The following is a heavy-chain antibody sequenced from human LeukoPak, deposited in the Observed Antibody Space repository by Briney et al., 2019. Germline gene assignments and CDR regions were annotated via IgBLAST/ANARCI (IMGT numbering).Heavy chain of an antibody. Sequence: SETLSLTCTVSGYSISSGYYWGWIRQPPGKGLEWIGSIYHSGSTNYNPSLKSRVTMSVDTSKNQFSLKLSSVTAADTAVYYCARDAEYYDILTGYYPHNWFDPWGQGTLVTVSS. J-gene: IGHJ5*02. CDR2: IYHSGST. CDR3: ARDAEYYDILTGYYPHNWFDP. D-gene: IGHD3-9*01. CDR1: GYSISSGYY. V-gene: IGHV4-38-2*02.